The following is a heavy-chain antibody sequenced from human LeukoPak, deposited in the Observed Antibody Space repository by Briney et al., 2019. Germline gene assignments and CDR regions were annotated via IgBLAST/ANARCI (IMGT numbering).Heavy chain of an antibody. CDR1: GGSISSSRDY. Sequence: SETLSLTCTVSGGSISSSRDYWAWLRQPPGKGLEWIANIYYSGSTYYSPSLKSRVTISVDTSRNQFSLKLSSVTAADTAVYYCAVVAATASYYFDYWGQGTLVTVSS. CDR3: AVVAATASYYFDY. CDR2: IYYSGST. D-gene: IGHD2-15*01. V-gene: IGHV4-39*07. J-gene: IGHJ4*02.